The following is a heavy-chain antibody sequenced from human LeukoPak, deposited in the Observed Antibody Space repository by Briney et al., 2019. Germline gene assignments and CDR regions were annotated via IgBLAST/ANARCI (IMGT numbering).Heavy chain of an antibody. CDR2: VSGDGSVT. CDR3: TRGNGSPGDY. V-gene: IGHV3-74*01. CDR1: GFTFSNYW. D-gene: IGHD1-1*01. Sequence: GGSLRLSCAASGFTFSNYWMHWVRQAPERGLVCVSRVSGDGSVTTYADSVKGRFTISRDNAKNTFYLQMNSLRTEDTAVYYCTRGNGSPGDYWGQGSLVTASS. J-gene: IGHJ4*02.